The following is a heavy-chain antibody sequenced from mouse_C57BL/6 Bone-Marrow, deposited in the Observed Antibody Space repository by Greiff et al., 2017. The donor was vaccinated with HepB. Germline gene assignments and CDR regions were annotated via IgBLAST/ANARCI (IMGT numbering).Heavy chain of an antibody. J-gene: IGHJ1*03. D-gene: IGHD1-1*01. Sequence: QVQLQQSGAELVRPGTSVKMSCKASGYTFTNYWIGWAKQRPGHGLEWIGDIYPGGGYTNYNEKFKGKATLTADKSSSTAYMQFSSLTSEDSAISYCERGVVADYWYFDVWGTGTTVTVSS. CDR3: ERGVVADYWYFDV. CDR1: GYTFTNYW. CDR2: IYPGGGYT. V-gene: IGHV1-63*01.